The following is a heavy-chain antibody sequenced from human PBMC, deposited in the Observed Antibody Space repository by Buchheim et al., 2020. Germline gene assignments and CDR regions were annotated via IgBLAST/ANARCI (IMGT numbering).Heavy chain of an antibody. Sequence: EVQLVESGGGLVEPGGSLRLSCVASGITFSEVWMSWVRQAPGKGLEWVGRIKSNTNGGAVDYAAAMQGRFTISRDDSKSTLYLQMNSLKTEDTAVYFCATERTRDPSFRLCYWGQGTL. CDR3: ATERTRDPSFRLCY. J-gene: IGHJ4*02. D-gene: IGHD3-10*01. V-gene: IGHV3-15*01. CDR2: IKSNTNGGAV. CDR1: GITFSEVW.